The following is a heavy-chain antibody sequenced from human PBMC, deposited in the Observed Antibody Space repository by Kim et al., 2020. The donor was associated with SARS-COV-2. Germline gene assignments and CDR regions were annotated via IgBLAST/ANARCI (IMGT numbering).Heavy chain of an antibody. CDR3: ARRGYYGSGTYNWFDP. V-gene: IGHV3-48*01. D-gene: IGHD3-10*01. J-gene: IGHJ5*02. Sequence: DSVKGRLTISRDNAKNSLYLQMNSLRAEDTAVYYCARRGYYGSGTYNWFDPWGQGTLVIVSS.